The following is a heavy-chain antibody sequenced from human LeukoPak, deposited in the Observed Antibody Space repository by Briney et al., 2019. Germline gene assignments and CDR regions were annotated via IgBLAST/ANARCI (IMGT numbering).Heavy chain of an antibody. CDR3: AKDIVATLSTSLDY. Sequence: GGSLRLSCAASGFTFSSYSMNWVRQAPGKGLEWVSSISSSSSYIYYADSVKGRFTISRDNAKNSLYLQMNSLRAEDTAVCYCAKDIVATLSTSLDYWGQGTLVTVSS. V-gene: IGHV3-21*01. CDR1: GFTFSSYS. D-gene: IGHD5-12*01. CDR2: ISSSSSYI. J-gene: IGHJ4*02.